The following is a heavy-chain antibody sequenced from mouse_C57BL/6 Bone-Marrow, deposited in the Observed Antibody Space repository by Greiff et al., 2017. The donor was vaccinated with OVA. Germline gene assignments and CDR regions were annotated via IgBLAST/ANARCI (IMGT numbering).Heavy chain of an antibody. V-gene: IGHV1-64*01. D-gene: IGHD3-2*02. CDR3: AREGNSSGLYAMDY. J-gene: IGHJ4*01. CDR1: GYTFTSYW. CDR2: IHPNSGST. Sequence: QVQLQQPGAELVKPGASVKLSCKASGYTFTSYWMHWVKQRPGQGLEWMGMIHPNSGSTNYNEKFKSKTTLTVDKSSSTAYMQLSSLTSEDSAVYYCAREGNSSGLYAMDYWGQGTSVTVSS.